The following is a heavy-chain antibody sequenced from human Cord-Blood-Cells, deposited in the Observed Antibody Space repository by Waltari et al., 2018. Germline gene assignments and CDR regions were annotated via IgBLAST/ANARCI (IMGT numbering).Heavy chain of an antibody. V-gene: IGHV1-69*01. D-gene: IGHD3-22*01. CDR3: TGLYSSSYYAFDI. CDR1: GGTFSSSA. J-gene: IGHJ3*02. CDR2: LIPIFGTA. Sequence: QEQLVQSGAEVKKPGSSVKVSCKASGGTFSSSAITWGRQAPGQGLQWMGGLIPIFGTANYAQKFQGSVTIPADESTSTAYMELSSLRSEDTAVYYCTGLYSSSYYAFDIWGQGTMVTVSS.